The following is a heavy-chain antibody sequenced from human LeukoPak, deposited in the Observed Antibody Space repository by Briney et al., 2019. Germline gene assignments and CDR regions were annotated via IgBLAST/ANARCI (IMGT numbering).Heavy chain of an antibody. J-gene: IGHJ4*02. Sequence: GGSLRLSCAPSGFTFSSYWMHWVRQAPGKGLMWVSRVKTDGSHTNYADSVKGRFTISRDNAKNALYLQMNSLRAEDTAIYYCARGDLTFWGFPHWGQGALVTVSS. CDR2: VKTDGSHT. D-gene: IGHD7-27*01. CDR3: ARGDLTFWGFPH. CDR1: GFTFSSYW. V-gene: IGHV3-74*01.